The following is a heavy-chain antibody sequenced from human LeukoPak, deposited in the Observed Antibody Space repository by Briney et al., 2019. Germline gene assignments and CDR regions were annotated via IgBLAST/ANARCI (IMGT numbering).Heavy chain of an antibody. CDR2: INAGNGNT. Sequence: GASVKVSCKASGYTFTGYYMHWVRQAPGQRLEWMGWINAGNGNTKYLQKFQGRVTITRDTSASTAYMELSSLRSEDTAVYYCARDGSTTVTTHNWFDPWGQGTLVTVSS. CDR3: ARDGSTTVTTHNWFDP. CDR1: GYTFTGYY. J-gene: IGHJ5*02. V-gene: IGHV1-3*01. D-gene: IGHD4-17*01.